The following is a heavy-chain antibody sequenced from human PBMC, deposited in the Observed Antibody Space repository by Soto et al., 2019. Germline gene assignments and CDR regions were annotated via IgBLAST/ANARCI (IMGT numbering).Heavy chain of an antibody. CDR3: ARGPNSPMVRGYAFDI. D-gene: IGHD3-10*01. J-gene: IGHJ3*02. Sequence: ASVKVSCKDSGYTFTSYDLNWERQATGHGLEWIGWMNPNSGNTGYAQKSKGRVTMTTNTFISTAYMELSSPRSEHTDVDYCARGPNSPMVRGYAFDIWG. CDR2: MNPNSGNT. V-gene: IGHV1-8*01. CDR1: GYTFTSYD.